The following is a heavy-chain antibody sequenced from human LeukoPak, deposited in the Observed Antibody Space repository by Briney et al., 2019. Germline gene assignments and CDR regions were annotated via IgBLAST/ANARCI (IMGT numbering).Heavy chain of an antibody. D-gene: IGHD2-15*01. J-gene: IGHJ1*01. CDR3: AKGAFMYCSGGSCYSVYFQH. CDR2: ISWNSGSI. CDR1: GFTFDDYA. V-gene: IGHV3-9*01. Sequence: PGRSLRLSCAASGFTFDDYAMHWVRQAPGKGLEWVSGISWNSGSIGYADSVKGRFTISRDNAKNSLYLQMNSLRAEDTALYYCAKGAFMYCSGGSCYSVYFQHWGQGTLVTVSS.